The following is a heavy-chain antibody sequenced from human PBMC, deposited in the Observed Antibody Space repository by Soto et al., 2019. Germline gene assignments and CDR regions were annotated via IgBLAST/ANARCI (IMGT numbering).Heavy chain of an antibody. D-gene: IGHD1-26*01. Sequence: VKVSCKASGGTFSSYAISWVRQAPGQGLEWMGGIIPIFGTANYAQKFQGRVTITADESTSTAYMELNSLRAEDTAMYHCVRDVDTTSHLNRFDPWGQGTLVTVSS. V-gene: IGHV1-69*13. CDR2: IIPIFGTA. CDR3: VRDVDTTSHLNRFDP. J-gene: IGHJ5*02. CDR1: GGTFSSYA.